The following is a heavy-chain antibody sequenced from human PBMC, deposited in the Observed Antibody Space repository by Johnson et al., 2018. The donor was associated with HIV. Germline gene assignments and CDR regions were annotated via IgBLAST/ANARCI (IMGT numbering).Heavy chain of an antibody. V-gene: IGHV3-30*04. CDR1: GFTFSRYG. J-gene: IGHJ3*02. CDR3: SRVATRGRSYPGDAFDI. D-gene: IGHD1-26*01. Sequence: VQLVESGGGLVQPGGSLRLSCAASGFTFSRYGIHWVRQAPGNGLPWVALLSPVGHNNFYADSVKCRLPSSRDNARQTLYLQMNSLRAEDTAVYYCSRVATRGRSYPGDAFDIWGQGTMVTVSS. CDR2: LSPVGHNN.